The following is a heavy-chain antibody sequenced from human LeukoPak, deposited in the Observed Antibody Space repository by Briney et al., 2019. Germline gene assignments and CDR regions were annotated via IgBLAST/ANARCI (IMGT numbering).Heavy chain of an antibody. CDR1: GGSISSYY. V-gene: IGHV4-59*01. Sequence: SETLSLTCTVSGGSISSYYWSWIRQPPGKGLEWIGYIYYSGSTNYNPSLKSRVTISVDTSKNQFSLKLSSVTAADTAVYYCARDTHYDILTGYYYDVFDIWGQGTMVTVSS. CDR2: IYYSGST. D-gene: IGHD3-9*01. CDR3: ARDTHYDILTGYYYDVFDI. J-gene: IGHJ3*02.